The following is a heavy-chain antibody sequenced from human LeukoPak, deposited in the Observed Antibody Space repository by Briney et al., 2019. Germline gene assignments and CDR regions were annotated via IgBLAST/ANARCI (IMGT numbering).Heavy chain of an antibody. D-gene: IGHD1-26*01. V-gene: IGHV3-11*01. CDR2: ISSSGSTI. Sequence: GGSLRLSCAASGFTFSDYYMSWIRQAPGKGLEWVSYISSSGSTIYYADSVKGRFTISRDNAKNSLYLQMNSLRSEDTAVYYCASQGATGSFDYWGQGTLVTVSS. CDR1: GFTFSDYY. J-gene: IGHJ4*02. CDR3: ASQGATGSFDY.